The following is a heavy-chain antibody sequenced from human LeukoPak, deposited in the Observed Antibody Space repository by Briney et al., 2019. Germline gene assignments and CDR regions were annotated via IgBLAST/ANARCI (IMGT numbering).Heavy chain of an antibody. CDR1: GFTFSDYY. Sequence: GGSLRLSCTASGFTFSDYYMSWIRQAPGKGLEWVSSISSSGSTIYYADSVKGRFTISRDNAKNSLDLQMNSLRAEDAAVFYCARVGWFGELGYYYGMDVWGQGTTVTVSS. CDR3: ARVGWFGELGYYYGMDV. CDR2: ISSSGSTI. V-gene: IGHV3-11*01. J-gene: IGHJ6*02. D-gene: IGHD3-10*01.